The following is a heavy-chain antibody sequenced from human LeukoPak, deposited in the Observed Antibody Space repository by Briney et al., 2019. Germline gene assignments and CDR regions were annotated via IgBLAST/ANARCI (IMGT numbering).Heavy chain of an antibody. Sequence: GGSLRLSCAASGFTFSDYYMSWIRQAPGKGLEWVSYIRSSGSTIYYADSVKGRFTISRDDAKNSLYLQMNSLRAEDTAVYYCARMLAFDWAANDYWGQGNLVIVSS. CDR1: GFTFSDYY. CDR3: ARMLAFDWAANDY. D-gene: IGHD3-9*01. J-gene: IGHJ4*02. V-gene: IGHV3-11*01. CDR2: IRSSGSTI.